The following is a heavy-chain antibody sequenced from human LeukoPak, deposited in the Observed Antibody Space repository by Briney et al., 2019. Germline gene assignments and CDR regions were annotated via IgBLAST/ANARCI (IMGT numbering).Heavy chain of an antibody. CDR2: IYYSGST. D-gene: IGHD6-6*01. CDR3: ATFLGSSAY. V-gene: IGHV4-59*01. J-gene: IGHJ4*02. CDR1: GGSLSSYY. Sequence: TLSLTCTVSGGSLSSYYWSWIRQPPRKGLEWIGYIYYSGSTNYNPSLKSRVTISVDTSKNQFSLKLSSVTAADTAVYYCATFLGSSAYWGQGTLVTVSS.